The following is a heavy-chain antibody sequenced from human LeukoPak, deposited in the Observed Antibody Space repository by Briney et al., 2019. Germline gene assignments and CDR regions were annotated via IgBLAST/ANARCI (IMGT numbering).Heavy chain of an antibody. CDR1: GYTFTGYY. J-gene: IGHJ4*02. Sequence: ASVKVSCKASGYTFTGYYMHWVRQAPGQGLEWMGWINPSGGSTSYAQKFQGRVTMTRDTSTSTVYMELSSLRSEDTAVYYCARSTTVVTHYHDYWGQGTLVTVSS. CDR3: ARSTTVVTHYHDY. D-gene: IGHD4-17*01. CDR2: INPSGGST. V-gene: IGHV1-46*01.